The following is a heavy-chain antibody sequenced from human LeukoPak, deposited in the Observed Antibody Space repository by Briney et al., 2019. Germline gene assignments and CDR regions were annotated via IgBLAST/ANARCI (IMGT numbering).Heavy chain of an antibody. CDR2: IYYSGST. V-gene: IGHV4-39*01. Sequence: SETLSLTCTVSGGSISSSSYYWGWIRQPPGKGLEWIGSIYYSGSTYYNPSLKSRVTISVDTSKNQFSLKLSSVTAADTAVYYCARAPTNTAMVDYWGQGTLVTASS. J-gene: IGHJ4*02. CDR3: ARAPTNTAMVDY. CDR1: GGSISSSSYY. D-gene: IGHD5-18*01.